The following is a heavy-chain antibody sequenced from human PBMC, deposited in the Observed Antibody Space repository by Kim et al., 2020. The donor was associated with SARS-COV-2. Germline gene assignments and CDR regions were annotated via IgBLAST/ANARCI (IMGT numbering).Heavy chain of an antibody. CDR1: GYTFTNYY. J-gene: IGHJ6*02. CDR3: AKAAFEVGGVGYYYYYGMDV. V-gene: IGHV1-46*01. D-gene: IGHD1-26*01. CDR2: INPSGGST. Sequence: ASVKVSCKASGYTFTNYYMHWVRQAPGQGLEWMGIINPSGGSTTYAQKFQGRVTVTRDTSTSTVYMELRSLRSDDTAVYYCAKAAFEVGGVGYYYYYGMDVLGQGTTVTVSS.